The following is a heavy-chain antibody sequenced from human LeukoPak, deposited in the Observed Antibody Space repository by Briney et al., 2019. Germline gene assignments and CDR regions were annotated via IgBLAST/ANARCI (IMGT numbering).Heavy chain of an antibody. V-gene: IGHV1-69*05. CDR2: IIPIFGTA. D-gene: IGHD4-17*01. J-gene: IGHJ4*02. CDR1: GGTFSSYA. CDR3: ARASPRNYGDYVLPWPYD. Sequence: SVKVSCKASGGTFSSYAISWVRQAPGQGLEWMGGIIPIFGTANYAQKFQGRVTIATDESTSTAYMELSSLRSEDTAVYYCARASPRNYGDYVLPWPYDWGQGTLVTVSS.